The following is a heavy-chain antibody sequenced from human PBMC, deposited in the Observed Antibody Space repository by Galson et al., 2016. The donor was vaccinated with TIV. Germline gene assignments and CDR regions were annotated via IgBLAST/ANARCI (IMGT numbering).Heavy chain of an antibody. CDR2: ISGTGIST. J-gene: IGHJ4*02. V-gene: IGHV3-23*01. CDR1: GFAVSNFA. D-gene: IGHD6-19*01. Sequence: SLRLSCAASGFAVSNFAMSWVRQAPGKGLEWVSTISGTGISTYYADSVKGRFTISRDNSKNKMFLQMNSLRAEDTAIYYCAKDLFIAVPNTGAFDRWGQGTLVTVSS. CDR3: AKDLFIAVPNTGAFDR.